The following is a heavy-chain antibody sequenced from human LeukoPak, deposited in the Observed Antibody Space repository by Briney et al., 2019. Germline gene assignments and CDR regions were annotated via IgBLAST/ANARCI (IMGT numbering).Heavy chain of an antibody. CDR3: AREKGYDFWSGYHYYYYYMDV. CDR1: GYTFNTYG. Sequence: ASVKVSCKASGYTFNTYGISWVRQAPGQGLEWMGWISAYNGNTNCAQKLQGRVTMTTDTSTSTAYMELRSLRSDDTAVHYCAREKGYDFWSGYHYYYYYMDVWGKGTTVTVSS. J-gene: IGHJ6*03. V-gene: IGHV1-18*01. CDR2: ISAYNGNT. D-gene: IGHD3-3*01.